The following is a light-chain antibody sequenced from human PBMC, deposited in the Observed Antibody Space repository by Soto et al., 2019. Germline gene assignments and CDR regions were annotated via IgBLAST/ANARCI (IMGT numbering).Light chain of an antibody. Sequence: EIVLTQSPGTLSLSPGERATLSCRASQSFNSIYLAWYQQKPGQAPRLLIYGASRRATGIPDRFSGSGSGTDFSLTISRLEPEDFAVYHCHYGQVFGQGTKLEIK. CDR3: HYGQV. CDR1: QSFNSIY. CDR2: GAS. J-gene: IGKJ2*01. V-gene: IGKV3-20*01.